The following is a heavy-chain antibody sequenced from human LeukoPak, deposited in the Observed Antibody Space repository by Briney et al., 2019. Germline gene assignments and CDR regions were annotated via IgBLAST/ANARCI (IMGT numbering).Heavy chain of an antibody. CDR3: ASLAGYSGFDSGDYYYAMDV. Sequence: GGSLRLSCAASGSTSNTFTMNWVRLAPGKGLEWVSSISGTSTYIHYADSVKGRFTISRDNAENSLYLQMRGLRAEDTAVYYCASLAGYSGFDSGDYYYAMDVWGLGTTVTVSS. CDR1: GSTSNTFT. CDR2: ISGTSTYI. V-gene: IGHV3-21*01. D-gene: IGHD5-12*01. J-gene: IGHJ6*02.